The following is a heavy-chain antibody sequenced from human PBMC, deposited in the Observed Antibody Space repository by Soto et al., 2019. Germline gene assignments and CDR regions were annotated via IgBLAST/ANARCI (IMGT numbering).Heavy chain of an antibody. CDR3: ARFVRHQLPTIDY. CDR1: GYTFTNYD. J-gene: IGHJ4*02. V-gene: IGHV1-8*01. Sequence: ASVKVSCKASGYTFTNYDINWVRQATGQGLEWMGWMNPSNGNTGYAQRFQGRVTMTRDTSISTAYMELSSLTSADTAVYYCARFVRHQLPTIDYWGQGALVTVSS. CDR2: MNPSNGNT. D-gene: IGHD1-26*01.